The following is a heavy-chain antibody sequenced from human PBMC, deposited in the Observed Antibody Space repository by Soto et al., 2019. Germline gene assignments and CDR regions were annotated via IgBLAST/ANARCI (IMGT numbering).Heavy chain of an antibody. CDR2: PSRDGGRI. J-gene: IGHJ4*02. V-gene: IGHV3-9*01. CDR3: MRGADVAVAAALDY. CDR1: GFTFGSHA. Sequence: PGGSLRLSCAASGFTFGSHALHWVRQAPGQGLEWVSGPSRDGGRIDYADSVKGRFTISRDNAKKSLDLQMISLRVEDTALYYCMRGADVAVAAALDYWRQVTWVTVSS. D-gene: IGHD6-19*01.